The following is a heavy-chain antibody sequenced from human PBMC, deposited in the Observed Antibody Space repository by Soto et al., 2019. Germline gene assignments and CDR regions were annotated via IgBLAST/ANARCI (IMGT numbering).Heavy chain of an antibody. Sequence: EVQLLESGGGLVQPGGSLRLSCAASGFTLSSFAWSWSPKPPGRGLAWVSAISGSGGTTYYADSVKGRFPFSRDNSKNTLYLQMNSLRAEDTAVYYCAKTANGWFSAFDIWGQGTMVTVSS. CDR2: ISGSGGTT. V-gene: IGHV3-23*01. D-gene: IGHD6-19*01. CDR3: AKTANGWFSAFDI. CDR1: GFTLSSFA. J-gene: IGHJ3*02.